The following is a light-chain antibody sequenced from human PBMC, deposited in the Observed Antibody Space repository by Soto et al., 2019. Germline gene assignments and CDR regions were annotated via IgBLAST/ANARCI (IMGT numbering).Light chain of an antibody. CDR2: EVS. V-gene: IGLV2-14*01. CDR3: LSWTTRRALV. CDR1: SSDVGSFNF. J-gene: IGLJ2*01. Sequence: QAVVTQPASVSGAPGQSIAISCTGTSSDVGSFNFVSWYQQHPGKVPKLIIYEVSNRPSGVSSRFSGSKSGDTASLIISGLQAEDEADYYCLSWTTRRALVFGGGTKLTVL.